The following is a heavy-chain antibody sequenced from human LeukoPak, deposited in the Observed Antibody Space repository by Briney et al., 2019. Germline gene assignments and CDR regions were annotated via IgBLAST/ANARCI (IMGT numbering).Heavy chain of an antibody. CDR1: GFTFSSSA. Sequence: GGSLRLSCAASGFTFSSSAMSWVRQAPGKGLEWVSAISGSGDSTYAVSVKGRFTISRDYSKNTLYLQMNSLRAEDTAIYYCAKSGSSRFDPWGQGTLATVSS. CDR2: ISGSGDST. D-gene: IGHD6-6*01. CDR3: AKSGSSRFDP. J-gene: IGHJ5*02. V-gene: IGHV3-23*01.